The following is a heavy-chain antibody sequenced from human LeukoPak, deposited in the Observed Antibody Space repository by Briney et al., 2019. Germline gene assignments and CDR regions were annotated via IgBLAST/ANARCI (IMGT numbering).Heavy chain of an antibody. Sequence: GGSLRLSCAASGFTFSSYAMSWVRQAPGKGLEWVSAISGSGGSTYYADSVKGRFTISRDNSKNTLYLQMNSLRAEDTAVYYCAKGPYGSGSPYYFDYWGQGTLVTVSS. CDR1: GFTFSSYA. CDR3: AKGPYGSGSPYYFDY. J-gene: IGHJ4*02. CDR2: ISGSGGST. D-gene: IGHD3-10*01. V-gene: IGHV3-23*01.